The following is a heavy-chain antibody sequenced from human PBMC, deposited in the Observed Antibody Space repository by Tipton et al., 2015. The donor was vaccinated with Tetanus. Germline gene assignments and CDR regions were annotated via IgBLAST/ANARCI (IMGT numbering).Heavy chain of an antibody. Sequence: SLRLSCAASGFTFSTYAMSWVRQASGKGLEWVSGISGSGGSTYYADSVKGRFTISRDNSKNMLYLQMNSLRAEDTAVYYCAKDRDPSSVTITYFDHWGQGNLVTVSS. CDR1: GFTFSTYA. CDR3: AKDRDPSSVTITYFDH. J-gene: IGHJ4*02. D-gene: IGHD3-10*01. CDR2: ISGSGGST. V-gene: IGHV3-23*01.